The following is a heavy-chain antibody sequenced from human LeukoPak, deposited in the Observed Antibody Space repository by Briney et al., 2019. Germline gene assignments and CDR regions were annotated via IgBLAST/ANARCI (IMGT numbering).Heavy chain of an antibody. Sequence: SVKVSCKASGGTFSSYAISWVRQAPGQGLEWMGGIIPIFGTANYAQKFQGRVTITADKSTSTAYMELSSLRSEDTAVYYCASRGNCSGDSCYSGVNHWGQGTLVTVSS. CDR3: ASRGNCSGDSCYSGVNH. J-gene: IGHJ5*02. CDR2: IIPIFGTA. D-gene: IGHD2-15*01. V-gene: IGHV1-69*06. CDR1: GGTFSSYA.